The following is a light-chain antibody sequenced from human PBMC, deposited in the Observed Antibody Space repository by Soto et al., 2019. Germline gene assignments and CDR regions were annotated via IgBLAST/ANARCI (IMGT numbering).Light chain of an antibody. CDR3: QHYGSSPPKYT. CDR1: QSVSSSS. Sequence: EIVLTQSPGTLSLSPGERATLSCRASQSVSSSSLAWYQHKPGQAPGLLIYDAFSRATDIPDRFSGSGSGTDVTLTISRLEPEDFAVYYCQHYGSSPPKYTFGQGTKLEI. J-gene: IGKJ2*01. CDR2: DAF. V-gene: IGKV3-20*01.